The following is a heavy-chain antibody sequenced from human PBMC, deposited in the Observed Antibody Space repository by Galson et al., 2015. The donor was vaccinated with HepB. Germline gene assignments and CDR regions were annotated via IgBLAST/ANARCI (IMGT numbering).Heavy chain of an antibody. J-gene: IGHJ4*02. CDR3: AKGGSSSLFYDY. CDR1: GFTFSNYA. D-gene: IGHD6-6*01. Sequence: SLRLSCAASGFTFSNYAMVWVRQAPGKGLEWVSGFSGTDAGTYYADSVKGRFTISRDNSKNTLYLQMSSLTAEDTTVYYCAKGGSSSLFYDYWGQGTLVTVSS. V-gene: IGHV3-23*01. CDR2: FSGTDAGT.